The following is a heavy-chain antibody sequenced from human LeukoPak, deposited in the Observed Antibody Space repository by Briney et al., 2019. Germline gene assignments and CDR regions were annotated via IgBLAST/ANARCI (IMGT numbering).Heavy chain of an antibody. CDR1: GGSISSSFHY. Sequence: SETLSLTCTVSGGSISSSFHYWGWIRQPPGKGLEWIANIYYTGSTYYNPSLKSRVTISVDTSQNQFSLKLSSVTAEDTAMYYCARRSSAGGNSGWFHNWGQGTLVTVSS. J-gene: IGHJ4*02. V-gene: IGHV4-39*01. CDR3: ARRSSAGGNSGWFHN. CDR2: IYYTGST. D-gene: IGHD6-19*01.